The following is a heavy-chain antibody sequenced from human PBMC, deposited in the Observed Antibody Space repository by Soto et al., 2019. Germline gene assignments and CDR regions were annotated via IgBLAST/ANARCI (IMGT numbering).Heavy chain of an antibody. CDR2: ISEDGSYN. CDR1: GFTFSDYG. V-gene: IGHV3-30*03. D-gene: IGHD1-1*01. J-gene: IGHJ4*01. CDR3: ATEKYPRTMRDFSSPWGDY. Sequence: LGLSCALPGFTFSDYGMLWFRQAPGKGLNWGSVISEDGSYNCEQNSLKSGFPTSNELSGNTLIVQRNSLRLEDTAVYCGATEKYPRTMRDFSSPWGDYWGHGTTVTVSS.